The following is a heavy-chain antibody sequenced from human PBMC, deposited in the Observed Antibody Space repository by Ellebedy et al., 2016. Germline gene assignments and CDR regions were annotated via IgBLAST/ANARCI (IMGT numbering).Heavy chain of an antibody. D-gene: IGHD3-10*01. CDR1: GFTFSSYA. J-gene: IGHJ6*03. Sequence: GGSLRLXCAASGFTFSSYAMSWVRQAPGKGLEWVSAISGSGGSTYYADSVKGRFTISRDNSKNTLYLQMNSLRAEDTAVYYCAKSPPWYYGSGTNPYYMDVWGKGTTVTVSS. CDR3: AKSPPWYYGSGTNPYYMDV. CDR2: ISGSGGST. V-gene: IGHV3-23*01.